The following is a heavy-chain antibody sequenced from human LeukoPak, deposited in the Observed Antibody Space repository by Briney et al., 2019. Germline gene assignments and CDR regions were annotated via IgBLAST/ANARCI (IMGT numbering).Heavy chain of an antibody. D-gene: IGHD6-19*01. CDR3: ARGIAVAVFDY. CDR1: GFTFSSYW. V-gene: IGHV3-74*01. J-gene: IGHJ4*02. Sequence: GGSLRLSCAASGFTFSSYWMHWVRQAPGKGLVWVSRINSDGSSTSYADSVKGRFTISRDNSKNTLYLQMNSLRAEDTAVYYCARGIAVAVFDYWGQGTLVTVSS. CDR2: INSDGSST.